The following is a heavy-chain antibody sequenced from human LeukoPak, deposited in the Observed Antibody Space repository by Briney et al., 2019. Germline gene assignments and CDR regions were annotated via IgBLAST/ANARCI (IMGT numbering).Heavy chain of an antibody. Sequence: SETLSLTCAVYGGSFSGYYWSWIRQPPGKGLEWIGEINHSGSTYYNPSLKSRVTISVDTSKNQFSLKLSSVTAADTAVYYCARGGVRGVIISRPLYYFDYWGQGTLVTVSS. CDR1: GGSFSGYY. V-gene: IGHV4-34*01. J-gene: IGHJ4*02. CDR3: ARGGVRGVIISRPLYYFDY. D-gene: IGHD3-10*01. CDR2: INHSGST.